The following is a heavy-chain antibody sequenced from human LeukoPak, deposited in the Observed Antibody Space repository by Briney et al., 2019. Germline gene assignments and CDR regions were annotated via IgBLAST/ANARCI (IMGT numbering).Heavy chain of an antibody. Sequence: SETLSLTCTVSGGSISSSSYYWGWIRQPPGKGLEWIGSIYYRGITYYNPSLKSRVTISVDTSKNQFSLKLSSVTAADTAVYYCARLGEPKETFDYWGQGTLVTVSS. CDR1: GGSISSSSYY. CDR3: ARLGEPKETFDY. CDR2: IYYRGIT. J-gene: IGHJ4*02. V-gene: IGHV4-39*07.